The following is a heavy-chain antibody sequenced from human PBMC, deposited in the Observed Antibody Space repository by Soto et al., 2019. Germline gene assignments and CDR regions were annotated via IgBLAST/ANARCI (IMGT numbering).Heavy chain of an antibody. CDR2: ISSSSSYI. D-gene: IGHD5-18*01. CDR3: ARDRGYSYGRGDYYYYYGMDV. J-gene: IGHJ6*02. Sequence: XGSLRLSCAASGFTFSSYSMNWVRQAPGKGLEWVSSISSSSSYIYYADSVKGRFTISRDNAKNSLYLQMNSLRAEDTAVYYCARDRGYSYGRGDYYYYYGMDVWGQGTTVTVSS. CDR1: GFTFSSYS. V-gene: IGHV3-21*01.